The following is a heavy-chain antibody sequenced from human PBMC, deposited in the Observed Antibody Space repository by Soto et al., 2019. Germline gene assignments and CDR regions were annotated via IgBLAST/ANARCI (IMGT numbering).Heavy chain of an antibody. CDR2: TYYRSKWYT. CDR1: GDSVSSNSAA. V-gene: IGHV6-1*01. CDR3: SRGGGGIGAFDI. Sequence: SQTLSLTCAISGDSVSSNSAAWNWIRQSPSRGLEWLGRTYYRSKWYTDYAVSVKSRITINPDTSKNQFSLQLNFVTPEVMAVYYCSRGGGGIGAFDIWGQGTMVTVSS. D-gene: IGHD3-16*01. J-gene: IGHJ3*02.